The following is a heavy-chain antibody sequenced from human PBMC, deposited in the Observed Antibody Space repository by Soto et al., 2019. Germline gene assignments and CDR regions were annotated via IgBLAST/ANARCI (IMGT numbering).Heavy chain of an antibody. Sequence: QVQLVQSGGEVKPPGASVNVSCKASGYTFSNYGISWVRQAPGQGLEWMGWISAYNGFTNYAQKLQDRVTLTTDTSTITAYMELRSLRSDDTAVYYCARVGPPNLSGGYDYRGQGTLVTVSS. V-gene: IGHV1-18*01. J-gene: IGHJ4*02. CDR3: ARVGPPNLSGGYDY. CDR1: GYTFSNYG. D-gene: IGHD2-15*01. CDR2: ISAYNGFT.